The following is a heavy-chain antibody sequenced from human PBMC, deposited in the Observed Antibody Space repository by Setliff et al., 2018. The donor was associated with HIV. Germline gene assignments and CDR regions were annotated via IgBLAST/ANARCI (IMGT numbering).Heavy chain of an antibody. J-gene: IGHJ4*02. V-gene: IGHV4-34*01. D-gene: IGHD2-8*01. Sequence: PSETLSLTCAVYGGAFNDYYWNWIWQPPGEGLQWIGEINHSGNINYNPSLRSRVTMSVDTSRKQFSLNVTSVTAADTAVYYCARGTYYNGGHLPLDSWGQGALVTVPS. CDR3: ARGTYYNGGHLPLDS. CDR2: INHSGNI. CDR1: GGAFNDYY.